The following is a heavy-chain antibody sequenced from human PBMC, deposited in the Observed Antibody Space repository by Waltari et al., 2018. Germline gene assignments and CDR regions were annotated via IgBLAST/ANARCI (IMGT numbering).Heavy chain of an antibody. V-gene: IGHV4-4*07. J-gene: IGHJ1*01. Sequence: QVQLQESGPGLVKSSETLSLTCTVSSGSIRNNYWSWIRQSAGKGLEWIGRIHSTGSATYSPSLKRRVTLSVDTSKNQFSLELDSVTAADTAMYYCARDEGQWLEYFQYWGQGTLVTVSS. CDR3: ARDEGQWLEYFQY. CDR1: SGSIRNNY. D-gene: IGHD6-19*01. CDR2: IHSTGSA.